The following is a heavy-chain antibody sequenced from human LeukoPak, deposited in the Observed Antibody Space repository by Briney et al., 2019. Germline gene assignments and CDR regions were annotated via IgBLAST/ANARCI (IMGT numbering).Heavy chain of an antibody. CDR1: GFTVSDSY. V-gene: IGHV3-66*01. J-gene: IGHJ4*02. D-gene: IGHD2/OR15-2a*01. CDR3: AREGPRGNSQFDY. CDR2: IYSDRST. Sequence: GGSLRLSCTASGFTVSDSYMSWVRQAPGKGLEWVSIIYSDRSTYYAASVKGRFTISRDDSKNTLLLQMNSLRAEDTAVYYCAREGPRGNSQFDYWGQGTLVTVSS.